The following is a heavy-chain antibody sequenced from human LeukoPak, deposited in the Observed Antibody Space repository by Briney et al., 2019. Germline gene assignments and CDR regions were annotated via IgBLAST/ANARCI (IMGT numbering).Heavy chain of an antibody. Sequence: PSETLSLTCTVSGGSISSGGYYWSWIRQHPGKGLEWIGYIYYSGNTFYNPSLKSRVTISVDTSKNQFSLKLSSVTAADTAVYYCARDRKGWIQLDYWGQGTLVTVSS. CDR1: GGSISSGGYY. V-gene: IGHV4-31*03. CDR3: ARDRKGWIQLDY. CDR2: IYYSGNT. J-gene: IGHJ4*02. D-gene: IGHD5-18*01.